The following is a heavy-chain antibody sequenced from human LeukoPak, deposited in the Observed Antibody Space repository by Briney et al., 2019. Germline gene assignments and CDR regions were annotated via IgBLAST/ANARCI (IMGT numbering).Heavy chain of an antibody. D-gene: IGHD2-2*01. Sequence: GGSLRLSCAASGFTFSTYAMHWVRQAPGKGLEYVSAIGTNGGNTYYADSVRGRFTISRDNSKNTLFLQMGSLRADDMAVYYCARWGSTSCYDYWGQGTLVTVSS. V-gene: IGHV3-64*02. J-gene: IGHJ4*02. CDR2: IGTNGGNT. CDR3: ARWGSTSCYDY. CDR1: GFTFSTYA.